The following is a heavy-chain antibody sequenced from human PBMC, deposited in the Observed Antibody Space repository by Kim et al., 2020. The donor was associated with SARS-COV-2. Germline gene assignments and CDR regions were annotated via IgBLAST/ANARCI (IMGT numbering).Heavy chain of an antibody. V-gene: IGHV1-18*01. J-gene: IGHJ3*02. CDR3: ARVIAAADAFDI. Sequence: NYAQKLQGRGTMTTDTSTSTAYMELRSLRSDDTAVYYCARVIAAADAFDIWGQGTMVTVSS. D-gene: IGHD6-13*01.